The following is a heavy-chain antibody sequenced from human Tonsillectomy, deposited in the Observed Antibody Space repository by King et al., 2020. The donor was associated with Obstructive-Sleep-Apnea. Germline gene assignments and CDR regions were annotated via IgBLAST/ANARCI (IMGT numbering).Heavy chain of an antibody. J-gene: IGHJ4*02. CDR2: INSYGSST. V-gene: IGHV3-74*01. CDR1: GFTFSSDW. Sequence: VQLVESGGGLVQPGGSLRLSCAASGFTFSSDWMHWVRQAPGKGLVWVSRINSYGSSTSYADSVKGRFTISRDNAKNTLYLQMNSLRAEDTAVYYCARDQGYNNFDYWGQGTLVTVSS. CDR3: ARDQGYNNFDY. D-gene: IGHD5-18*01.